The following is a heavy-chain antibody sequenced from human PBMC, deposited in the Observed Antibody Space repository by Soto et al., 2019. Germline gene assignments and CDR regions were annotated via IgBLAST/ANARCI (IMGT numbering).Heavy chain of an antibody. CDR1: GFTFSSYA. Sequence: QVQLVESGGGVVQPGRSLRLSCAASGFTFSSYAMHWVRQAPGKGLEWVAVISYDGSNKYYADSVKGRFTISRDNSKNTLYLQMNSLRAEDTAVYYCARGDYYDSSAFYYFAYWGQGTLVTVSS. CDR2: ISYDGSNK. D-gene: IGHD3-22*01. J-gene: IGHJ4*02. V-gene: IGHV3-30-3*01. CDR3: ARGDYYDSSAFYYFAY.